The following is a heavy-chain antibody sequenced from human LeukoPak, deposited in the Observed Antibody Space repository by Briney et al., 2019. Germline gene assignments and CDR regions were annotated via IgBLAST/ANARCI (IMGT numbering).Heavy chain of an antibody. CDR2: ISGSGGST. V-gene: IGHV3-23*01. CDR3: ARDYDFWGNNWFDP. D-gene: IGHD3/OR15-3a*01. J-gene: IGHJ5*02. Sequence: GGSLRLSCAASGFTFSSYVINWVRPAPEKGLEGVSGISGSGGSTYYADSVKGRFTISRDNSKNTLYLQMNSLRAEDTAVYYCARDYDFWGNNWFDPWGQGTLVTVSS. CDR1: GFTFSSYV.